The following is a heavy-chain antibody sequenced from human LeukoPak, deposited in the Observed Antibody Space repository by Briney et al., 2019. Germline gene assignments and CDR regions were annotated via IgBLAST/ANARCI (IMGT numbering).Heavy chain of an antibody. D-gene: IGHD3-22*01. V-gene: IGHV3-21*01. J-gene: IGHJ4*02. CDR3: ARDSGGYYDSSGYQSFGY. Sequence: GGSLRLSCAASGFTFSSYSMNWVRQAPGKGLEWVSSISSSSYIYYADSVKGRFTISRDNAKNSLYLQMNSLRAEDTAVYYCARDSGGYYDSSGYQSFGYWGQGTLVTVSS. CDR1: GFTFSSYS. CDR2: ISSSSYI.